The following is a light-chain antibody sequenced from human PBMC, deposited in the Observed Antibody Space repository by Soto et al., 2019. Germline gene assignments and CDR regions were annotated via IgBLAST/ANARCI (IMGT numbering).Light chain of an antibody. V-gene: IGKV1-27*01. CDR1: QGISNS. Sequence: DIQMTQSPSSLSASIGDRVTITCRASQGISNSLAWYQQKPGKGPSLLIYDASTSQSGVPSRFSGSGSGTDFTLTINSLQPEDVATYYCQKYKSAPYTFGPGTKVDIK. CDR2: DAS. CDR3: QKYKSAPYT. J-gene: IGKJ3*01.